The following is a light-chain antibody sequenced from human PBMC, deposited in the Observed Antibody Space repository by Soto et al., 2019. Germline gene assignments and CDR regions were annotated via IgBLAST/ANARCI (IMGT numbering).Light chain of an antibody. Sequence: ELVLTQSPATLSLSPGERATLSCRASQSVSSYLAWYPHKPGQAPRLLIYDASNRATGVPARVSGSGSGTDFTLTISSLEPEDFAVYYCQQRGNWPDTFGQGTKLEIK. J-gene: IGKJ2*01. CDR3: QQRGNWPDT. CDR1: QSVSSY. V-gene: IGKV3-11*01. CDR2: DAS.